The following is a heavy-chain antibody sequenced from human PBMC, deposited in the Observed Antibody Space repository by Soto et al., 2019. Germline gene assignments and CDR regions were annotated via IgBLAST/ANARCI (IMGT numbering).Heavy chain of an antibody. D-gene: IGHD3-3*01. CDR2: ISYDGSNK. V-gene: IGHV3-30*03. Sequence: QVQLVESGGGVVQPGRSLRLSCAASGFTFSSYAMHWVRQAPGKGLEWVAVISYDGSNKDYADSVKGRFTISRDNSKNTLYLQMNSLSAEDTAVDYCARDYVAYYTGPQPYWGQGTLVTVSS. J-gene: IGHJ4*02. CDR3: ARDYVAYYTGPQPY. CDR1: GFTFSSYA.